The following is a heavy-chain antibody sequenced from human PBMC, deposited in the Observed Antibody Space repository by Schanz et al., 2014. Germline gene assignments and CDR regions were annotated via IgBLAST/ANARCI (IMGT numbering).Heavy chain of an antibody. CDR3: AGAGSKYVLNSLHP. V-gene: IGHV1-46*02. Sequence: QSRPEVREPGASVNVSCKASGYTFNTYYRHWVRQAPGQRAEWLGVITPSTVRTTYATKFQDRVTISRDTSRNTVYMELSSLRSEETAIYYRAGAGSKYVLNSLHPRGQG. CDR2: ITPSTVRT. J-gene: IGHJ5*02. D-gene: IGHD3-10*02. CDR1: GYTFNTYY.